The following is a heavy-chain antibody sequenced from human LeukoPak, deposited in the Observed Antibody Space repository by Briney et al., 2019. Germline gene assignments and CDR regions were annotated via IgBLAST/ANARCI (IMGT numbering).Heavy chain of an antibody. CDR3: ARDDDSSGYKS. V-gene: IGHV4-59*01. CDR2: IYYSGST. J-gene: IGHJ4*02. Sequence: PSETLSLTCTVSGGSISSYYWSWIRQPPGKGLEWIGYIYYSGSTNYNPSLKSRVTISVDTSKNQFSLKLSSVTAADTAVYYCARDDDSSGYKSWGQGTLVTVSS. D-gene: IGHD3-22*01. CDR1: GGSISSYY.